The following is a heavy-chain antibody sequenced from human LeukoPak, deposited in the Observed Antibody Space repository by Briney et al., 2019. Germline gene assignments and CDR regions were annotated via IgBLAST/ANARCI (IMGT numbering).Heavy chain of an antibody. CDR3: ARDPRSSGYFDY. V-gene: IGHV3-48*03. CDR2: ISSSGSTI. CDR1: GFTFSSYE. D-gene: IGHD6-6*01. J-gene: IGHJ4*02. Sequence: GSLRLSCAASGFTFSSYEMNWVRQAPGKGLEWVSYISSSGSTIYYADSVKGRFTISRDNAKNSLYLQMNSLRAEDTAVYYCARDPRSSGYFDYWGQGTLVTVSS.